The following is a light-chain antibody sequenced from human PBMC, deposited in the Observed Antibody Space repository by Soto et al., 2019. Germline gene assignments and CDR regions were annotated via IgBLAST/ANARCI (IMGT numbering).Light chain of an antibody. CDR2: KVS. CDR3: MQGTHRPWT. Sequence: DVVMTQSPLSLPVTLGQPASISCRSSQSLVYSDGNTYLSWLQQRPGQSPRRLIYKVSIRDSGVPDRFSGSGSGTDFTLEISRVEAEDVGIYYCMQGTHRPWTFGQGTKVEIK. CDR1: QSLVYSDGNTY. J-gene: IGKJ1*01. V-gene: IGKV2-30*01.